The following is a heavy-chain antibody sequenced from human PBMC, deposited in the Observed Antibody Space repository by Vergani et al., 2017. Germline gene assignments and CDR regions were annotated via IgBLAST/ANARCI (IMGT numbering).Heavy chain of an antibody. Sequence: QVQLVQSGAEVKKPGASVKVSCKASGYTFTGYYMHWVRQAPGQGLEWMGWINPNSGSTNYAQKFQGRVTMTRDTSISTAYMELSRLRSDDTAVYYCARDYYDSSGPLLDYWGQGTLVTVSS. V-gene: IGHV1-2*02. J-gene: IGHJ4*02. CDR1: GYTFTGYY. D-gene: IGHD3-22*01. CDR2: INPNSGST. CDR3: ARDYYDSSGPLLDY.